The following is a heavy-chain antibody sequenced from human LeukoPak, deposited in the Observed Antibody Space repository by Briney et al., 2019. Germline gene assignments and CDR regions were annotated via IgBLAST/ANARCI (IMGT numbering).Heavy chain of an antibody. Sequence: ASVTVSCKASGYTFSGYYMHWVRQAPGQGLEGMGWINPNSGATNYAQTLQGRVTMTRDTSISIVYMELSRLRTDDTAVYYCARALRYDDSSGYYAYWGQGTLVTVSS. CDR3: ARALRYDDSSGYYAY. V-gene: IGHV1-2*02. CDR2: INPNSGAT. CDR1: GYTFSGYY. J-gene: IGHJ4*02. D-gene: IGHD3-22*01.